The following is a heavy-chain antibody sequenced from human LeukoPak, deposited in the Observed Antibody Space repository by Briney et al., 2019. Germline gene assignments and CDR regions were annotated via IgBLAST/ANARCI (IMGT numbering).Heavy chain of an antibody. Sequence: GGSLRLSCAASGFTFSSYAMHWVRQAPGKGLEWVAVISYDGSNKYYADSVKGRFTISRDNSKNTLYLQMNSLRAEDTAVYYCARDSGSGWYRNDAFDIWGQGTMVTVSS. CDR2: ISYDGSNK. CDR3: ARDSGSGWYRNDAFDI. V-gene: IGHV3-30*04. J-gene: IGHJ3*02. CDR1: GFTFSSYA. D-gene: IGHD6-19*01.